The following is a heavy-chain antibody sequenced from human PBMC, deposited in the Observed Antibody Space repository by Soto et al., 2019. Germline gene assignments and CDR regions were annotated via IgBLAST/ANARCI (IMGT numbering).Heavy chain of an antibody. D-gene: IGHD2-15*01. CDR1: GGTFSSYT. CDR3: ATCSGGSCSHDAFDI. Sequence: GASVKVSCKASGGTFSSYTISWVRQAPGQGLEWMGRIIPILGIANYAQKFQGRVTITADKSTSTAYMELSSLRSEDTALYYCATCSGGSCSHDAFDIWGQGTMVTVSS. J-gene: IGHJ3*02. CDR2: IIPILGIA. V-gene: IGHV1-69*02.